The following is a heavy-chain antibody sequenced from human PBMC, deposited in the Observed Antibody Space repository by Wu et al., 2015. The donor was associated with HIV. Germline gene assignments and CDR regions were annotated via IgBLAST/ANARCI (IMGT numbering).Heavy chain of an antibody. J-gene: IGHJ4*02. Sequence: QVQLVQSGAEVKKPGASVKVSCKASGYTSTSYYIHWVRQAPGQGLEWMGIINPSGGSTSYAQKFQGRVTMTRDTSTSTVYMEVSSLRSEDTAVYYCARNLKDGRDNWGQGTLVTVSS. D-gene: IGHD5-24*01. CDR2: INPSGGST. V-gene: IGHV1-46*01. CDR1: GYTSTSYY. CDR3: ARNLKDGRDN.